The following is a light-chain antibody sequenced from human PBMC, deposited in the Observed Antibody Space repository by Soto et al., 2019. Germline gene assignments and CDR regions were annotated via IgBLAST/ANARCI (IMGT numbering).Light chain of an antibody. Sequence: EIVMTQSPATLSVSPGERATLSCRASQSVSSNLAWYQQKPGQAPRLLIYGASTRATGIPARFSGSGSGTEFTLTISSLQSEDFATYYCQKYNSALGPFGGGTNVEIK. CDR2: GAS. V-gene: IGKV3-15*01. CDR3: QKYNSALGP. J-gene: IGKJ4*01. CDR1: QSVSSN.